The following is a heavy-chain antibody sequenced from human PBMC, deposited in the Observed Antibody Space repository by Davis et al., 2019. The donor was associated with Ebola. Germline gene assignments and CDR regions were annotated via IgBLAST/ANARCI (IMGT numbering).Heavy chain of an antibody. V-gene: IGHV3-73*01. D-gene: IGHD4-23*01. Sequence: LSLTCAASGFTFSGSAMHWVRQASGKGLEWVGRIRSKANSYATAYAASVKGRFTISRDDSKNTAYLQMNSLKTEDTAVYYCTRGNGGNSDDYWGQGTLVTVSS. CDR2: IRSKANSYAT. J-gene: IGHJ4*02. CDR1: GFTFSGSA. CDR3: TRGNGGNSDDY.